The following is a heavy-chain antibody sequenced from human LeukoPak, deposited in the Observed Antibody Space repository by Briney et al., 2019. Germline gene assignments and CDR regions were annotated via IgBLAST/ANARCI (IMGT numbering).Heavy chain of an antibody. J-gene: IGHJ6*04. CDR2: INPNSGGT. V-gene: IGHV1-2*04. D-gene: IGHD3-10*01. CDR1: GYTFTGYY. Sequence: ASVKVSCKASGYTFTGYYMHWVRQAPGQGLEWMGWINPNSGGTNYAQKFQGWVTMTRDTSISTAYMELSRLRSDGTAVYYCARERSRVTMVRGVIGYYGMDVWGKGTTVTVSS. CDR3: ARERSRVTMVRGVIGYYGMDV.